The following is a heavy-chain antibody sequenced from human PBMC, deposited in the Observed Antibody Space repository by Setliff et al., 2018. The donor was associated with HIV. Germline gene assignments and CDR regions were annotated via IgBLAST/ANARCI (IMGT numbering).Heavy chain of an antibody. Sequence: PSETLSLTCTVSGGSISSYYWSWIRQPPGKGLEWIGYIYYSGSTNYNPSLKSRVTISVDTSKNQFSLKLSSVTAADTAVYYCARRPRWLQSPRYFDYWGQGTLVTVSS. CDR3: ARRPRWLQSPRYFDY. J-gene: IGHJ4*02. V-gene: IGHV4-59*08. CDR1: GGSISSYY. CDR2: IYYSGST. D-gene: IGHD5-12*01.